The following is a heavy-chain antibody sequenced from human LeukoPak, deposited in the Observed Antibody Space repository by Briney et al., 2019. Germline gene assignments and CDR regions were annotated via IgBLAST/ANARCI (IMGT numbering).Heavy chain of an antibody. Sequence: ASVKVSCKASGYTFTIYDINWVRQANGQGLEWMGWMNTNSGNTGYAQQFQGRVTMTRNNSISTAYMELSSLRSEDTAVYYCARGEKKPVITIFGVVTYYGMDVWGQGTTVTVSS. CDR3: ARGEKKPVITIFGVVTYYGMDV. CDR2: MNTNSGNT. D-gene: IGHD3-3*01. J-gene: IGHJ6*02. V-gene: IGHV1-8*01. CDR1: GYTFTIYD.